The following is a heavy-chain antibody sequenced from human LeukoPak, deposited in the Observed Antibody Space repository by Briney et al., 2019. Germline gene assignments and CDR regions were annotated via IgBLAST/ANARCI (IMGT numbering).Heavy chain of an antibody. CDR3: ARGLIGRGYNYGFNWFDP. D-gene: IGHD5-18*01. CDR2: SYYSGST. V-gene: IGHV4-59*01. CDR1: GGSISSYY. Sequence: PSETLSLTCTVSGGSISSYYWSWIRQPPGKGLEWIGYSYYSGSTNYNPSLKSRVTISVDTSKNQFSLKLSSVTAADTAVYYYARGLIGRGYNYGFNWFDPWGQGTLVTVSS. J-gene: IGHJ5*02.